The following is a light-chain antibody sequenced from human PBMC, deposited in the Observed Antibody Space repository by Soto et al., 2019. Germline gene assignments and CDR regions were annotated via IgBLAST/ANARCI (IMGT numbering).Light chain of an antibody. J-gene: IGLJ3*02. CDR1: NNNIGGYNF. V-gene: IGLV2-14*01. Sequence: QSVLTQPASVSGSPGQSITISCTGTNNNIGGYNFVSWYQQHPGTAPKLMIFEVTNRPAGISARFSGSKSDNTASLTISGLQAEDEADYYCSSYTTTGTQVLGGGTKLTVL. CDR3: SSYTTTGTQV. CDR2: EVT.